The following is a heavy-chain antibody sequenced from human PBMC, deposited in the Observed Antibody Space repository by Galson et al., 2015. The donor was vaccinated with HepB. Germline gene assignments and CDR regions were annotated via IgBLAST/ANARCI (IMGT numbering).Heavy chain of an antibody. CDR3: ARDRWRVGVTDY. CDR2: IKQDGSEK. CDR1: GFTFSNYW. V-gene: IGHV3-7*03. Sequence: SLRLSCAASGFTFSNYWMSWVRQAPGKGLEWVANIKQDGSEKYYVDSVKGRFTISRDNAKNSLYLQMNSLRAEDTAVYYCARDRWRVGVTDYWGQGTLVTVSS. J-gene: IGHJ4*02. D-gene: IGHD3-16*01.